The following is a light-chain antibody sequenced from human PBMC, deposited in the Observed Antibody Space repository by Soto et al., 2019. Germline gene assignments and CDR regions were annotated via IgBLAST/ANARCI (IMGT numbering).Light chain of an antibody. CDR1: SSDVGAYKY. Sequence: QSVLTQPPSASGSPGQSVTISCTGTSSDVGAYKYVSWYQQYPGKAPKLMIYEVSKRPSGVPDRFSGSKSGNTASLTASGLQAEDEADYYCTSYAGSNIWVFGGGTKLTVL. V-gene: IGLV2-8*01. J-gene: IGLJ3*02. CDR3: TSYAGSNIWV. CDR2: EVS.